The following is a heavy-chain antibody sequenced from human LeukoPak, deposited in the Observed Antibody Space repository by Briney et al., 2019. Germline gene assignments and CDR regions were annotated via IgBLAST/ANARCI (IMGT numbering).Heavy chain of an antibody. CDR2: INHSGST. J-gene: IGHJ5*02. V-gene: IGHV4-34*01. Sequence: SETLSLTCAVYGGSFSGYYWGWIRQPPGKGLEWIGEINHSGSTNYNPSLKSRVTISVDTSKNQFSLKLSSVTAADTAVYYCARGACSSTSCFGGWFDPWAKGTLVTVSS. CDR3: ARGACSSTSCFGGWFDP. D-gene: IGHD2-2*01. CDR1: GGSFSGYY.